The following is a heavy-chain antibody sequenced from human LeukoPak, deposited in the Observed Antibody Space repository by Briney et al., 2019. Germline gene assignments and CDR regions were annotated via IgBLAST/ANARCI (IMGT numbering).Heavy chain of an antibody. J-gene: IGHJ4*02. CDR2: TRNKANSYTT. Sequence: GGSLRLSCAASGFILSDHYMDWVRQAPGKGLEWVGRTRNKANSYTTEYAASVKGRFTISRDDSKNSLYLQMNSLKTEDTAVYYCVRSPRDYDRRYYFDFWGQGTLVTVSS. V-gene: IGHV3-72*01. CDR1: GFILSDHY. CDR3: VRSPRDYDRRYYFDF. D-gene: IGHD3-22*01.